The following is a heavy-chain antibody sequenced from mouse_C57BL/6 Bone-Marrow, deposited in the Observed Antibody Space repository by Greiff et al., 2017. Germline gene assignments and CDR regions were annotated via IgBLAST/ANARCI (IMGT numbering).Heavy chain of an antibody. CDR2: IDPSDSST. V-gene: IGHV1-59*01. J-gene: IGHJ4*01. CDR1: GYTFTSYW. D-gene: IGHD2-5*01. Sequence: QVQLQQSGAELVRPGTSVKLSCKASGYTFTSYWMHWVKQRPGQGLEWIGVIDPSDSSTNYNQKFKGKATLTVDTSSSTAYMQLSSLTSEDSAVYYCARYSNPYYYAMDYWGQGTSVTVSS. CDR3: ARYSNPYYYAMDY.